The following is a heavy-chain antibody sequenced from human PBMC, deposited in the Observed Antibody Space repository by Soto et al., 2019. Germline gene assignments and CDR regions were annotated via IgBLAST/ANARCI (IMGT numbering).Heavy chain of an antibody. V-gene: IGHV6-1*01. CDR1: WYSFSINSAA. J-gene: IGHJ6*03. CDR2: TYYRSRWYN. Sequence: SQTLSLTCSISWYSFSINSAACNWIRQSPSGGLEWLGRTYYRSRWYNDYAVSVRSRITINPDTSKNQFSLHLNSVTPEDTAVYYCAGPPSLQWYYLDVRGKGTTVTVSS. D-gene: IGHD6-19*01. CDR3: AGPPSLQWYYLDV.